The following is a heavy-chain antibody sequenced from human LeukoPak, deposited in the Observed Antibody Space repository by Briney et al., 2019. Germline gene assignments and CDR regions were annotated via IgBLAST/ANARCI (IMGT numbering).Heavy chain of an antibody. CDR1: GGSFRGYF. V-gene: IGHV4-34*01. J-gene: IGHJ5*02. CDR2: INRSGST. Sequence: SETLSLTCAVYGGSFRGYFWSWFRQPPGKGLEWIGEINRSGSTNYNSSLSLKSRVTISVDTSKNQFSLKLSSVTAADTAVYYCAVSAAALFDPWGQGTLVTVSS. CDR3: AVSAAALFDP. D-gene: IGHD6-6*01.